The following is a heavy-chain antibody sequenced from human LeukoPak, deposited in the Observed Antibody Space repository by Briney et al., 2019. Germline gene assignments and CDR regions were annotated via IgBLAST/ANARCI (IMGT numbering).Heavy chain of an antibody. Sequence: PGGSLRLSCAASGFTFSSYAMSWVRQAPGKGLEWVSAISGSGGSTYYADSVKGRFTISRDNSKNTLYLQMNSLRAEDTAVYYGAKAEYSSGWYDAFDIWGQGTMVTVSS. D-gene: IGHD6-19*01. CDR1: GFTFSSYA. V-gene: IGHV3-23*01. J-gene: IGHJ3*02. CDR3: AKAEYSSGWYDAFDI. CDR2: ISGSGGST.